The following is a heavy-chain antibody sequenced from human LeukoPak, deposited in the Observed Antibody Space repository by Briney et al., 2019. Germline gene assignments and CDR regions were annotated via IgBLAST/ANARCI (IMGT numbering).Heavy chain of an antibody. D-gene: IGHD4-11*01. CDR3: IRDFLTVTTNDY. Sequence: GGSLRLSCVVSGFSFSDYWMHWVRKAPGKGLVWVSGIKTDGSDRRYADFVKGRFTISRDNAKNALFLQMNSLRAEDTAVYYCIRDFLTVTTNDYWGQGTLVTVSS. J-gene: IGHJ4*02. CDR1: GFSFSDYW. CDR2: IKTDGSDR. V-gene: IGHV3-74*01.